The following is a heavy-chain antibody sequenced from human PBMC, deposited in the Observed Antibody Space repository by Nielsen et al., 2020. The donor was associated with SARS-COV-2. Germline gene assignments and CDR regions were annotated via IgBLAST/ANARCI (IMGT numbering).Heavy chain of an antibody. J-gene: IGHJ4*02. CDR1: GFTFSSYW. CDR3: ARDFKSSSGWYQGRY. Sequence: GGSLRLSYAASGFTFSSYWMSWVRQAPGKGLEWVANIKQDGSEKYYVDSVKGRFTISRDNAKNSLYLQMNSLRAEDTAVYYCARDFKSSSGWYQGRYWGQGTLVTVSS. V-gene: IGHV3-7*01. CDR2: IKQDGSEK. D-gene: IGHD6-19*01.